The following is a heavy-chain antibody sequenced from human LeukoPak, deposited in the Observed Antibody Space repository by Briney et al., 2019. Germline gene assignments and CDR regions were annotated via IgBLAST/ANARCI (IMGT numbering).Heavy chain of an antibody. CDR3: AREVQGDYYGSGSLYAFDI. J-gene: IGHJ3*02. CDR1: GFTFSSYA. D-gene: IGHD3-10*01. Sequence: GGSLRLSCAASGFTFSSYAMSWVRQAPGKGLEWVSAISGSGGSTYYADSVKGRFTISRDNSKNTLYLQMGSLRAEDMAVYYCAREVQGDYYGSGSLYAFDIWGQGTMVTVSS. CDR2: ISGSGGST. V-gene: IGHV3-23*01.